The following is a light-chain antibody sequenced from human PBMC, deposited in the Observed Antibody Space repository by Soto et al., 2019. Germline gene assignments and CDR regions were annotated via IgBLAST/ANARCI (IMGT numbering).Light chain of an antibody. CDR2: GAS. CDR3: QQYNNWPRSIT. V-gene: IGKV3-15*01. J-gene: IGKJ5*01. Sequence: IVLTRSPTPLFVSPGERATLSCRASQNVRSNLAWYQQKPGQAPRLLNYGASTRATGIPARFSGRGSGTEFILTISSLQSEDFAIYYCQQYNNWPRSITFGQGTRWRL. CDR1: QNVRSN.